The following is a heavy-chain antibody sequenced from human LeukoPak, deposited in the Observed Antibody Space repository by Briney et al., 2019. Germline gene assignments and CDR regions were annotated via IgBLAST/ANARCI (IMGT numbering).Heavy chain of an antibody. V-gene: IGHV3-30*03. J-gene: IGHJ5*02. CDR3: ARDLFLSNWFDP. Sequence: GRSLRLSCAASGFTFSSYGMHWVRQAPGKGLEWVAVISYDGSNKYYADSVKGRFTISRDNSKNTLYLQMNSLRAEDTAVYYCARDLFLSNWFDPWGQGTLVTVSS. CDR2: ISYDGSNK. CDR1: GFTFSSYG. D-gene: IGHD3-3*01.